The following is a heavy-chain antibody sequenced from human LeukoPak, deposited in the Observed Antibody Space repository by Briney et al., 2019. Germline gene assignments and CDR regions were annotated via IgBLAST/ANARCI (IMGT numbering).Heavy chain of an antibody. CDR2: IGTAGDT. V-gene: IGHV3-13*01. J-gene: IGHJ5*02. D-gene: IGHD3-22*01. Sequence: GGSLRLSCAASGFTFSSYDMHWVRQATGKGLEWVSAIGTAGDTYYADSVKGRFTISRDNSKNTLYLQMNSLRAEDTAVYYCATMGPRITMIPSFDPWGQGTLVTVSS. CDR1: GFTFSSYD. CDR3: ATMGPRITMIPSFDP.